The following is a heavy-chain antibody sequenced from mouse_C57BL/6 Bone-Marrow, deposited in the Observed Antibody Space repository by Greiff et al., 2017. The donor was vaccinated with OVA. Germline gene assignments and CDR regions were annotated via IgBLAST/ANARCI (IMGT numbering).Heavy chain of an antibody. CDR2: ISNGGGST. Sequence: EVMLVESGGGLVQPGGSLKLSCAASGFTFSDYYMYWVRQTPEKRLEWVAYISNGGGSTYYPETVKGRFTISRDNAKNTLYLQMSRLKSEDTAMYYCSRNGLRAWLAYWGQGTLVTVSA. J-gene: IGHJ3*01. D-gene: IGHD3-1*01. CDR3: SRNGLRAWLAY. V-gene: IGHV5-12*01. CDR1: GFTFSDYY.